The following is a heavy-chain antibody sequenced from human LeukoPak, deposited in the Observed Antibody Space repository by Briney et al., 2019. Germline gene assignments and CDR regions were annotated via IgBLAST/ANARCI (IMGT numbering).Heavy chain of an antibody. J-gene: IGHJ4*02. Sequence: SETLSLTCTVSGGSISNYYWGWIRQPPGKGLEWIGNIYYSGRTNYNPSLKSRVTISVDMSKNQFSLKLGSVTAADTAVYYCARDRGDGYNLFDYWGQGTLVTVSS. CDR2: IYYSGRT. CDR1: GGSISNYY. CDR3: ARDRGDGYNLFDY. V-gene: IGHV4-59*01. D-gene: IGHD5-24*01.